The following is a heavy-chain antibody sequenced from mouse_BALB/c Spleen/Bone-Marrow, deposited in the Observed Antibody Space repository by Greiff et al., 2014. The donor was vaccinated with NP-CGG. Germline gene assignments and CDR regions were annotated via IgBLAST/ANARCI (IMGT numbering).Heavy chain of an antibody. J-gene: IGHJ3*01. D-gene: IGHD2-1*01. CDR2: ISSGGSYT. Sequence: EVQLVESGGGLVKPGGSLKLSCAASGFTLSSYAMSWVRQSPEKRLEWVAEISSGGSYTYYPDTVTGRFTISRDNAKNTLYLEMSSLRSEDTAMYYCAREEGNFLAYWGQGTLVTVSA. CDR1: GFTLSSYA. V-gene: IGHV5-9-4*01. CDR3: AREEGNFLAY.